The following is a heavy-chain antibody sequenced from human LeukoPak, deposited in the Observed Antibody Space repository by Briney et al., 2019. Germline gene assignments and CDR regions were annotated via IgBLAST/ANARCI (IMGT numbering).Heavy chain of an antibody. J-gene: IGHJ4*02. Sequence: GGSLRLSCAAPGFTFSSYGMQWVRQAPGKGLEWVAVISYDGSKKYYADSVKGRFTISRDNSRNTLYLQMNSLTAEHTAVYYCANGKQKWPTDWGQGTLVTVSS. CDR1: GFTFSSYG. V-gene: IGHV3-30*18. CDR2: ISYDGSKK. D-gene: IGHD5-24*01. CDR3: ANGKQKWPTD.